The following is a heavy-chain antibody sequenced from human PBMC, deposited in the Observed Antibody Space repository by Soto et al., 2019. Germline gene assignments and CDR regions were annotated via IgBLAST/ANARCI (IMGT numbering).Heavy chain of an antibody. CDR1: GFTFSSYA. J-gene: IGHJ4*02. Sequence: QVQLVESGGGVVQPGRSLRLSCAASGFTFSSYAMHWVRQAPGKGLEWVAVISYDGSNKYYADSVKGRFTISRDNSKNTLYLQMNSLRAEDTAVYYCARADDYDYVWGSYGYTGLIDYWGQGTLVTVSS. CDR3: ARADDYDYVWGSYGYTGLIDY. V-gene: IGHV3-30-3*01. CDR2: ISYDGSNK. D-gene: IGHD3-16*01.